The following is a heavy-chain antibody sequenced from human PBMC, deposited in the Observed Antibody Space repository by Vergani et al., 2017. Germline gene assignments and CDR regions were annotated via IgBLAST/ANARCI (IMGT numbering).Heavy chain of an antibody. D-gene: IGHD5-12*01. Sequence: EVQLLESGGDLVQPGGSLRLSCAASGFTFNHYAMNWVRQAPGKGLEWVSGISGSGGSTYYAGSVKGRFTISRDSSKNTLYLQMNSLSAGDTAVYYCAKANPRNSGYEDLYYYHAMDVWGQGTTVTVSS. CDR3: AKANPRNSGYEDLYYYHAMDV. V-gene: IGHV3-23*01. J-gene: IGHJ6*02. CDR1: GFTFNHYA. CDR2: ISGSGGST.